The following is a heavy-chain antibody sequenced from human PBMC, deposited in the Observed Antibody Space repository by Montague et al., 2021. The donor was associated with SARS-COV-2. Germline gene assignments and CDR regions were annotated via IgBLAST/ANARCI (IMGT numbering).Heavy chain of an antibody. V-gene: IGHV3-30*09. J-gene: IGHJ4*02. D-gene: IGHD6-19*01. CDR2: ISYDGSNK. Sequence: PRLSCAASGFTFNNYAMHWVRQAPGKGLEWVVIISYDGSNKYYADSVKGRFAISRDNSKNTLYLQMNSLRAEDTAVYYCVRASLIKARIAVAGTTVYWGQGTLVTISS. CDR3: VRASLIKARIAVAGTTVY. CDR1: GFTFNNYA.